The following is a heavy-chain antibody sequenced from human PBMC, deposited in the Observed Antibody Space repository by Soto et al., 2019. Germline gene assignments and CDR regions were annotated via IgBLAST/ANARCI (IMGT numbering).Heavy chain of an antibody. J-gene: IGHJ4*02. Sequence: HPGGSLRLSCSASGFIFNNYAMSWVRQAPGKGLDYVSGITSTGGATYHADSVKARFTISRDNSNNTLYLQMTSLTVEDTAVYYCVRGISPYSETRGKPTTWGQGTLVTVAS. D-gene: IGHD2-8*02. V-gene: IGHV3-64D*08. CDR2: ITSTGGAT. CDR1: GFIFNNYA. CDR3: VRGISPYSETRGKPTT.